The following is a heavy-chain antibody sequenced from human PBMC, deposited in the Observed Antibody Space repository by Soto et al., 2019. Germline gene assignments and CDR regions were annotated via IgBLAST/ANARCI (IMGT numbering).Heavy chain of an antibody. CDR3: AKDEATWGLFYNYGMDV. D-gene: IGHD3-16*01. CDR1: GFTFDDYT. Sequence: EVQLVESGGVVVQPGGSLRLSCAASGFTFDDYTMHWVRQAPGKGLEWVSLISWDGGSTYYADSVKGRFTISRDNSKNYLYLQMNSLRTEHTALYYCAKDEATWGLFYNYGMDVWGQGTTVTVSS. CDR2: ISWDGGST. V-gene: IGHV3-43*01. J-gene: IGHJ6*02.